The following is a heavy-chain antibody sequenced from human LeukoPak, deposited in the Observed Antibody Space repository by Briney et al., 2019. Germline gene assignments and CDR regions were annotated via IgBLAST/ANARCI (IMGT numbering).Heavy chain of an antibody. CDR3: AKGVVDYYDSSGYYPSDL. V-gene: IGHV3-23*01. Sequence: GGALLLSCAGSGFPFNSYAMTWVRQAPGKGRKWVSGIIGSGGTTYYADSVKGRFTISRDNSNNTLYLQMNSMRVEDTAVYFCAKGVVDYYDSSGYYPSDLWGQGTLVTVSS. D-gene: IGHD3-22*01. CDR1: GFPFNSYA. CDR2: IIGSGGTT. J-gene: IGHJ5*02.